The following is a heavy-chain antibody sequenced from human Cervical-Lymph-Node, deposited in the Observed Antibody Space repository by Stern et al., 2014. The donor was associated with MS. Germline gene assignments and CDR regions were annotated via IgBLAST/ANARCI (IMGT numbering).Heavy chain of an antibody. CDR1: GYTFTGYY. J-gene: IGHJ6*02. CDR2: INPNSGGT. CDR3: AGVANTDRTASYGMDV. D-gene: IGHD1-26*01. Sequence: VQLEESGAEVKKPGASVKVSCKASGYTFTGYYMHWVRQAPGQGLEGMGWINPNSGGTNYDQKFQGWVTMTRDTSISTAYMELSRLRSDDTAVYYCAGVANTDRTASYGMDVWGQGTTVTVSS. V-gene: IGHV1-2*04.